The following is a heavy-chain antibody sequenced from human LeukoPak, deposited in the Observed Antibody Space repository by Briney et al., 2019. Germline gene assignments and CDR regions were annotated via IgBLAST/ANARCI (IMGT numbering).Heavy chain of an antibody. Sequence: TPSETLSLTCTVSGYSISNGYYWGWMRQPPGKGLEWIGSIYHSGRTHYNPSLKSRVTISVDTSKNQFSLKLSSVTAADTAVYYCAAAYSSSWPFDYWGQGTLVTVSS. CDR1: GYSISNGYY. D-gene: IGHD6-13*01. CDR3: AAAYSSSWPFDY. V-gene: IGHV4-38-2*02. CDR2: IYHSGRT. J-gene: IGHJ4*02.